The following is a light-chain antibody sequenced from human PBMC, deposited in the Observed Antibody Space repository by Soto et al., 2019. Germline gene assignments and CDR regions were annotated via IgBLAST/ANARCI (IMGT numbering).Light chain of an antibody. Sequence: EIVLTQSPATLSLSPGERAALSCSASQSVSSYLAWYQQKPGQAPRLLLYDASNRATGIPARFSGSGSGTDFTLTISSLEPEDFAAYYCQQRSNWPYTFGGGIKVEIK. CDR3: QQRSNWPYT. V-gene: IGKV3-11*01. CDR1: QSVSSY. J-gene: IGKJ4*01. CDR2: DAS.